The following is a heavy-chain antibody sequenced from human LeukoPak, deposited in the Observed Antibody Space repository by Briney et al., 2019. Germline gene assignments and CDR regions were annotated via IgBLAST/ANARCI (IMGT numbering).Heavy chain of an antibody. V-gene: IGHV3-23*01. CDR2: ISGSGGST. D-gene: IGHD3-22*01. Sequence: GGSLRLSCAASGFTFSSYAMSWVRQAPGKGLEWVSPISGSGGSTYYADSVKGRFTISRDNSKNTLYLQMNSLRAEDTAVYYCAKEPHDSSGYYRDAFDIWGQGTMVTVSS. CDR3: AKEPHDSSGYYRDAFDI. CDR1: GFTFSSYA. J-gene: IGHJ3*02.